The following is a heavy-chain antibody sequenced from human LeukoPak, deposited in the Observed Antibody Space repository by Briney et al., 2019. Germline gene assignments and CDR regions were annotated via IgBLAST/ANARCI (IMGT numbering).Heavy chain of an antibody. CDR2: LYIGGNT. Sequence: GGSLRLSCVASGLSVSNNYMNWVRQAPGEGLEWVSALYIGGNTYYVDSVRGRFTISRDNSKNTLYPQMNSLRAEDTAIYYCMAAAGYNYGQYWGQGTLVTVSS. CDR3: MAAAGYNYGQY. V-gene: IGHV3-53*01. J-gene: IGHJ4*02. D-gene: IGHD5-18*01. CDR1: GLSVSNNY.